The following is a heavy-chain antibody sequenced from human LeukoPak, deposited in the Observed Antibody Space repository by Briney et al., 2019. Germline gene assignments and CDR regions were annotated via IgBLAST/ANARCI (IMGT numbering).Heavy chain of an antibody. CDR2: ISYDGSNK. J-gene: IGHJ4*02. D-gene: IGHD1/OR15-1a*01. CDR1: GFTFSSYG. Sequence: GGSLRLSCAASGFTFSSYGMHCVRQAPGKGLEWVAVISYDGSNKYYADSVKGRFTISSDNSKNTLYRHMHSLRAEDTALYYCAKDVGGEHETDYWGQGTLVTVSS. V-gene: IGHV3-30*18. CDR3: AKDVGGEHETDY.